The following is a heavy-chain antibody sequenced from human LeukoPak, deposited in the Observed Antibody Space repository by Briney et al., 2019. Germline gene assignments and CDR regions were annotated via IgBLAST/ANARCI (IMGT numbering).Heavy chain of an antibody. V-gene: IGHV3-7*01. J-gene: IGHJ6*02. CDR3: ARARSYYDFWSGYGMDV. CDR2: IKHDGSET. CDR1: GFNFGRYW. Sequence: GGSLRLSCAASGFNFGRYWMNWVRQAPGKGLEWVANIKHDGSETHYVDSVKGRFTISRDNAKNSLYLQMNSLRAEDTAVYYCARARSYYDFWSGYGMDVWGQGTTVTVSS. D-gene: IGHD3-3*01.